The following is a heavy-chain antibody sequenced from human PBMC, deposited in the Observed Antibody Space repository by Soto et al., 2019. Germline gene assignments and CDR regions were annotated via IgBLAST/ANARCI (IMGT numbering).Heavy chain of an antibody. Sequence: GSSGMVTCKACGYTFAGYLIHWARQAPGQGHEWMGCINPNSGYTVYAQKFQGRVTMTRDTSISTAYMDLSSLLSDDTAVYSGAEQTEGSYFCGMGTTVIV. CDR3: AEQTEGSYF. J-gene: IGHJ6*03. CDR2: INPNSGYT. V-gene: IGHV1-2*02. D-gene: IGHD3-10*01. CDR1: GYTFAGYL.